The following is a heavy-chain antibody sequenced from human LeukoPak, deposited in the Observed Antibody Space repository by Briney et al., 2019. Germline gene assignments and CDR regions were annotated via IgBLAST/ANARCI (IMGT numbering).Heavy chain of an antibody. CDR2: IIPIFGTA. CDR1: GGTFSSYA. V-gene: IGHV1-69*05. J-gene: IGHJ6*03. CDR3: ARGSLGGYYYYYMDV. Sequence: SVKVSCKASGGTFSSYAISWVRQAPGQGLEWMGGIIPIFGTANCAQKFQGRVTITTDESTSTAYMELSSLRSEDTAVYYCARGSLGGYYYYYMDVWGKGTTVTVSS. D-gene: IGHD3-16*01.